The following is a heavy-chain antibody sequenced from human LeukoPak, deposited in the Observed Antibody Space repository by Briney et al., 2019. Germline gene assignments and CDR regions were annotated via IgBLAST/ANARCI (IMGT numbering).Heavy chain of an antibody. CDR2: MNPNSGNT. CDR1: GYTFTGYY. J-gene: IGHJ6*03. D-gene: IGHD6-19*01. CDR3: ARALSGWEISIAVTSIGGYYYYMDV. V-gene: IGHV1-8*03. Sequence: ASVKVSCKASGYTFTGYYMHWVRQAPGQGLEWMGWMNPNSGNTGYAQKFQGRVTITRNTSISTAYMELSSLRSEDTAVYYCARALSGWEISIAVTSIGGYYYYMDVWGKGTTATVSS.